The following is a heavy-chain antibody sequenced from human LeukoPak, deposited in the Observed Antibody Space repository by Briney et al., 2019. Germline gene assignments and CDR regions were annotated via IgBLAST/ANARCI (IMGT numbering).Heavy chain of an antibody. CDR3: AKSSSTKAFDV. D-gene: IGHD6-13*01. CDR1: GGSICTNSWA. Sequence: SQTLSLTCAVSGGSICTNSWAWNWMRQAPWRDFVWLVKTYYRSKWLTDYAVSVKSRITVNPDTSKNQFSLQLNSVTPEDTAVYYCAKSSSTKAFDVWGQGTMVTVSS. J-gene: IGHJ3*01. CDR2: TYYRSKWLT. V-gene: IGHV6-1*01.